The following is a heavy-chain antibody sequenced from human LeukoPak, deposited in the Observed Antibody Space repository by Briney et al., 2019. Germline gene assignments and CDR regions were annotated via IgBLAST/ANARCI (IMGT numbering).Heavy chain of an antibody. CDR1: GFTFSSYG. D-gene: IGHD6-13*01. Sequence: GGSLRLSCAASGFTFSSYGMHWVRQAPGKGLEWVAVIWYDGSNKYYADSVKGRFTISRDNSKNTLYLQMNSLRAEDTAVYYCARVGYSSSSDFDYWGQGTLVTVSS. CDR2: IWYDGSNK. J-gene: IGHJ4*02. V-gene: IGHV3-33*01. CDR3: ARVGYSSSSDFDY.